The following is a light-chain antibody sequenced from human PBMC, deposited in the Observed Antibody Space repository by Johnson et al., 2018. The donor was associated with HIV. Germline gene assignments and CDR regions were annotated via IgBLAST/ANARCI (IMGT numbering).Light chain of an antibody. V-gene: IGLV1-51*02. Sequence: QSVLTQPPSVSAAPGQKVTISCSGSTSNIGNNYVSWYQQVPGTAPKLLIYENKKRPSGIADRFSASKSGTSATLDLTGLQTGDEADYYCGAWDSGLTAHFVFGSGTTITVL. CDR2: ENK. J-gene: IGLJ1*01. CDR3: GAWDSGLTAHFV. CDR1: TSNIGNNY.